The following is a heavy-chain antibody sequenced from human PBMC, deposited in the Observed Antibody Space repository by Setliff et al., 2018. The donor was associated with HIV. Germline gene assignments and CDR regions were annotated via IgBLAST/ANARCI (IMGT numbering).Heavy chain of an antibody. CDR3: ARDPPGSGFHLDY. V-gene: IGHV3-33*01. Sequence: SLRLSCATSGFTSSPYAIHWVRQAPGMGLEWVAMIWADEITKFYADSVKGRFTISRDNSKNTMYLQMNTLRVEDTAVYYCARDPPGSGFHLDYWGQGTPVTVSS. CDR2: IWADEITK. D-gene: IGHD5-12*01. J-gene: IGHJ4*02. CDR1: GFTSSPYA.